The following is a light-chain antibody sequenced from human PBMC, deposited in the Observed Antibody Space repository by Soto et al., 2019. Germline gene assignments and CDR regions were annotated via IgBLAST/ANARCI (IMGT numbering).Light chain of an antibody. CDR1: QSVDTTF. CDR3: QQYMSSVT. CDR2: GAS. J-gene: IGKJ1*01. V-gene: IGKV3-20*01. Sequence: EIVLTQSPGSLSLSPGQRATLSCRASQSVDTTFFAWYQKKPGQAPRLLIYGASKRATGIPDRFSGSGSGTDFTLIISRLEPEDLAVYYCQQYMSSVTFGQGTKVDIK.